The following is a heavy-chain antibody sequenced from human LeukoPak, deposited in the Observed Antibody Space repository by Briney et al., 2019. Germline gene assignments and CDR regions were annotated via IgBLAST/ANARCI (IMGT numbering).Heavy chain of an antibody. CDR2: FSSGGSA. D-gene: IGHD1-7*01. Sequence: SETLSLTCIVPDGSISSSSYYWAWIRQSPGKGLEWIGTFSSGGSAYYNPSLTSRVSISKDTSDNQFSLRLYSVTAADTAVYYCARKQTGTMYDVWGQGTQVTVSS. CDR1: DGSISSSSYY. CDR3: ARKQTGTMYDV. J-gene: IGHJ4*02. V-gene: IGHV4-39*07.